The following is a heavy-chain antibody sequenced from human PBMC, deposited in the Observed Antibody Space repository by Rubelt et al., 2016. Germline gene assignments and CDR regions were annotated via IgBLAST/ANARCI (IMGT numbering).Heavy chain of an antibody. D-gene: IGHD2-15*01. CDR1: GFTFGSSS. V-gene: IGHV3-74*01. J-gene: IGHJ4*02. CDR2: INSDGSST. CDR3: ARDLGYLKDY. Sequence: EVLLVESGGGLVQPGGSLRLSCTVSGFTFGSSSMGWVRQAPGKGLVWVSRINSDGSSTSYADSVKGRFTISRDNAKNTLYLQMNSLRAEDTAVYYCARDLGYLKDYWGQGTLVTVSS.